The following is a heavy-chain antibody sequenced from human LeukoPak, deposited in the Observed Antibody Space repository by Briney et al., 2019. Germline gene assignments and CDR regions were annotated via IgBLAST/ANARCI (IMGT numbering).Heavy chain of an antibody. CDR1: GVTFSSYA. J-gene: IGHJ4*02. CDR3: AKDRWVGATISHYFDY. Sequence: GGSLRLSCAASGVTFSSYAMNWVRQAPGKGREWVSAISTRGGTTYYADSVKGRFTISRDDSKNTLYLQMNSLRVEDTAVYYCAKDRWVGATISHYFDYWGQGTLVTVSS. D-gene: IGHD1-26*01. CDR2: ISTRGGTT. V-gene: IGHV3-23*01.